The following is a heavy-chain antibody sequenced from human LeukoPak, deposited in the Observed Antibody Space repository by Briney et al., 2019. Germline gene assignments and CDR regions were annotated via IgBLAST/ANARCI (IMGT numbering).Heavy chain of an antibody. Sequence: GGSLRLSCAASGFNYSAYNMNWVRQAPGKGLEWVASITSSSAYIYYGDSVKGRVRISRDNAKNSLYLQMTALIAEDTAVYYCAKATYYYGSGSYRYFDYWGQGTLVTVSS. CDR1: GFNYSAYN. CDR2: ITSSSAYI. J-gene: IGHJ4*02. V-gene: IGHV3-21*01. D-gene: IGHD3-10*01. CDR3: AKATYYYGSGSYRYFDY.